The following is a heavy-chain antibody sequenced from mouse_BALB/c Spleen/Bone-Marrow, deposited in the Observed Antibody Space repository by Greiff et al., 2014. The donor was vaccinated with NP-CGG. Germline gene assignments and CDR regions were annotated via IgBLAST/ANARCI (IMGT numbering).Heavy chain of an antibody. CDR1: GFDFSRYW. J-gene: IGHJ3*01. V-gene: IGHV4-1*02. D-gene: IGHD2-3*01. Sequence: LEESGGSLKLSCAASGFDFSRYWMTWVRQAPGKGLEWIGEINPDSSTINYTPSLKDKFIISRDNAKNTLYLQMSKVRSEDTALYYCATNGYYGWIAYWGQGTLVTVSA. CDR3: ATNGYYGWIAY. CDR2: INPDSSTI.